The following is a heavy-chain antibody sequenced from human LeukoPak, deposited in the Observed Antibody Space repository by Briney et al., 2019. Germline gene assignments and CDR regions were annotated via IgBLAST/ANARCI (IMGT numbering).Heavy chain of an antibody. CDR1: RFTFSSYA. Sequence: GGSLRLSCAASRFTFSSYAMHWVRQAPGKGLEYVSAISSNGGSTYYANSVKGRFTISRDNSKNTLYLQMGSLRAEDMAVYYCARHRVELAGSYFDSWGQGTLVPVSS. D-gene: IGHD6-19*01. CDR2: ISSNGGST. V-gene: IGHV3-64*01. J-gene: IGHJ4*02. CDR3: ARHRVELAGSYFDS.